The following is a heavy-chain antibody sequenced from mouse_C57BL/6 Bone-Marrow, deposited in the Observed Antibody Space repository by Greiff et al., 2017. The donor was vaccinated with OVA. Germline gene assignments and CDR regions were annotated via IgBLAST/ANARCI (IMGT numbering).Heavy chain of an antibody. D-gene: IGHD3-2*01. J-gene: IGHJ3*01. CDR3: TKTAWFAY. CDR1: GYTFTDYE. V-gene: IGHV1-15*01. Sequence: QVQLQQSGAELVRPGASVTLSCKASGYTFTDYEMHWVKQTPVHGLEWIGAIDPETGGTAYNQKFKGKAILTADKSSSTAYMELRSLTSEDSAVDYCTKTAWFAYWGQGTLVTVSA. CDR2: IDPETGGT.